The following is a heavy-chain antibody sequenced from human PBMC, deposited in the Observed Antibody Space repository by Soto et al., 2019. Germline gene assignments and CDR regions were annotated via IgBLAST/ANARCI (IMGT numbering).Heavy chain of an antibody. CDR3: ARVREYSGYDMAKWFDP. D-gene: IGHD5-12*01. CDR1: GAAVSNGDYR. CDR2: IYNDGST. V-gene: IGHV4-30-4*08. Sequence: SETLSLTCTVSGAAVSNGDYRWNWIRQPPGKGLEWIGDIYNDGSTHYNPSLKSRVTISVDTSKNQFSLRLSSVTAADTAVYYCARVREYSGYDMAKWFDPWGQGTLVTVSS. J-gene: IGHJ5*02.